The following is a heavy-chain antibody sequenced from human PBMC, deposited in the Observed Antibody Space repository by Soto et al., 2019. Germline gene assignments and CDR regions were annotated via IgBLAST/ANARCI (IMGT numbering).Heavy chain of an antibody. J-gene: IGHJ4*02. Sequence: SETLSLTCTVSGGSINTFYWSWVQQPAGKXLEWIGRIFSSGSTSFNPSLESRVAMSVDTSKNHFSLNLSSVTAADMAVYYCARGGSYSAYNFAHGIQLWSFDFWGQGALVTVSS. CDR2: IFSSGST. V-gene: IGHV4-4*07. D-gene: IGHD5-12*01. CDR1: GGSINTFY. CDR3: ARGGSYSAYNFAHGIQLWSFDF.